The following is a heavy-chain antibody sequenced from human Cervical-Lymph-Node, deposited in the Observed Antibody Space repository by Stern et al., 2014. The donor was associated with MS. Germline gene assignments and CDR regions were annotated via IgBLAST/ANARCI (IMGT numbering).Heavy chain of an antibody. Sequence: EVQLVESGGGLVKPGGSLRLSCTASGFTFSSHTINWVRQAPGKGLEWVSSISSSSNYIFYADSVKGRFTISRDNAKNSLYLQMNSLRAEDTAVYYCARDFPIFISEWLWGGMDVWGQGTTVTVSS. V-gene: IGHV3-21*01. CDR3: ARDFPIFISEWLWGGMDV. CDR2: ISSSSNYI. CDR1: GFTFSSHT. J-gene: IGHJ6*02. D-gene: IGHD3-3*01.